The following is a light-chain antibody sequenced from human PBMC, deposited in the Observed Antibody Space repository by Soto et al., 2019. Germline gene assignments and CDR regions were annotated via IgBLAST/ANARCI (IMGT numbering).Light chain of an antibody. J-gene: IGLJ3*02. Sequence: QSVLTQPPSVSGAPGQRVAISCTGSSSNIGAEYDVHWYQQLPGTAPKRLIYGDNNRPSGVPDRFSGSKSGTSASLAITGLQPEDEADYYCQSYDSSLSGWVFGGGTKLTVL. V-gene: IGLV1-40*01. CDR3: QSYDSSLSGWV. CDR2: GDN. CDR1: SSNIGAEYD.